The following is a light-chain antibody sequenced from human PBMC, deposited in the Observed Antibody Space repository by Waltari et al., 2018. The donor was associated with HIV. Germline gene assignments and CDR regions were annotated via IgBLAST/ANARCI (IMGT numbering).Light chain of an antibody. Sequence: QSALTQPASVSAFPGQSITIPCTGISSAVLTSNGVSWYQQHPGEAPKLILYEVSNRPSGISSRFSGSNSATTASLTISGLQTQDEADYYCSSYKYTGPRVFGTGTKVTVL. CDR1: SSAVLTSNG. CDR3: SSYKYTGPRV. CDR2: EVS. J-gene: IGLJ1*01. V-gene: IGLV2-14*01.